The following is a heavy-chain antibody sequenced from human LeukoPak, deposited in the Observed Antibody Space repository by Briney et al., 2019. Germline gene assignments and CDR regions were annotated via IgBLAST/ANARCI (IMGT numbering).Heavy chain of an antibody. D-gene: IGHD6-13*01. V-gene: IGHV4-4*02. CDR2: IYHSGST. J-gene: IGHJ4*02. Sequence: PSETLSLTCAVSGGSISSTNWWSWVRQSPGKGLEWIGDIYHSGSTNYNPSLQSRVTISVDKSKNQFSLKLISVTAADTAVYYCANIAAAGPGTPFFNYWGQGTLVTVSS. CDR1: GGSISSTNW. CDR3: ANIAAAGPGTPFFNY.